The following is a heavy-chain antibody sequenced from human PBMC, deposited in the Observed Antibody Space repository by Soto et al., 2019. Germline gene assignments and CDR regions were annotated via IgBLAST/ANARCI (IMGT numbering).Heavy chain of an antibody. V-gene: IGHV3-21*01. CDR3: ARESEYDYVWGSYRPNAFDI. Sequence: GGSLRLSCAASGFTFSSYSMNWVRQAPGKELEWVSSISSSSSYIYYADSVKGRFTISRDNAKNSLYLQMNSLRAEDTAVYYCARESEYDYVWGSYRPNAFDIWGQGTMVTVSS. CDR2: ISSSSSYI. CDR1: GFTFSSYS. D-gene: IGHD3-16*02. J-gene: IGHJ3*02.